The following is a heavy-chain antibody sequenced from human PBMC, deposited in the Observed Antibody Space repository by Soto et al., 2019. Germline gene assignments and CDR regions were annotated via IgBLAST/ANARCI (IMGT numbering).Heavy chain of an antibody. D-gene: IGHD2-15*01. Sequence: QVQLVASGGAVVQPGRSLRLSCAASGFSFSSYGMHWVRQAPGKGLEWVAVISHDGSNKYYADSVMGRFTISRDNSKNPLYLHMTSLRAEDTAGCYCAKDGGYCGSFDYWGQGTLVTVA. J-gene: IGHJ4*02. CDR1: GFSFSSYG. CDR2: ISHDGSNK. CDR3: AKDGGYCGSFDY. V-gene: IGHV3-30*18.